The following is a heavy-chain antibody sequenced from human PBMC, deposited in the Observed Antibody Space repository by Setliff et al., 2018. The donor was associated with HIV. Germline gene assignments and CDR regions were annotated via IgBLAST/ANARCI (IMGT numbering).Heavy chain of an antibody. Sequence: KTSETLSLTCSVSGGSITSGGYYWHWIRQHPGKGLEWIGYIFYSGSTYYNPSLKSRVTISLDTSENQFSLKLSSVTAADTAVYYCARGESGYSSSWYPLPFDYWGQGTQVTVSS. V-gene: IGHV4-31*03. D-gene: IGHD6-13*01. J-gene: IGHJ4*02. CDR3: ARGESGYSSSWYPLPFDY. CDR1: GGSITSGGYY. CDR2: IFYSGST.